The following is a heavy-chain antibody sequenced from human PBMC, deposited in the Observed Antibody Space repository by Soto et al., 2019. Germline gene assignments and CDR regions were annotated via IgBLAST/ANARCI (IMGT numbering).Heavy chain of an antibody. CDR3: AREGGWYYFDY. CDR1: GFTFSSYE. Sequence: EVQLVESGGALVQPGGSLRLSCAASGFTFSSYEMNWVRQAPGKGLEWVSYISSSGSTIYYADSVKGRFTISRDNAKNSLNLQMNSLRAEDTAVYYCAREGGWYYFDYWGQGTLVTVSS. CDR2: ISSSGSTI. V-gene: IGHV3-48*03. J-gene: IGHJ4*02. D-gene: IGHD1-26*01.